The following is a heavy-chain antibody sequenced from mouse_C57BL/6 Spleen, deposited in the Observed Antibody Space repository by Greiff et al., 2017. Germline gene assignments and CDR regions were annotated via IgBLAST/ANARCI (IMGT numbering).Heavy chain of an antibody. CDR3: ARETGAGFAY. J-gene: IGHJ3*01. CDR1: GYTFPSYW. CDR2: IDPSDSYT. V-gene: IGHV1-69*01. Sequence: QVQLQQPGAELVMPGASVKLSCKASGYTFPSYWMHWVKQRPGQGLEWIGEIDPSDSYTNYNQKFKGKSTLTVDKSSSTAYMQLSSLTSEDAAVXYCARETGAGFAYWGQGTLVTVSA. D-gene: IGHD4-1*01.